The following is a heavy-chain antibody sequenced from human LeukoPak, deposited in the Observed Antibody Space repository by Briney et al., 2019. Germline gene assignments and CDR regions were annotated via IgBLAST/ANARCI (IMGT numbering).Heavy chain of an antibody. Sequence: GGSLRLSCAASGFTFTNFAMHWVRQAPGKGLVWVAVIWSDGSRNEYIDSVKDRFTVSRDNSKNTLYLQMNSLRAEDTAVYYCAKGALYYYDSSGYLDFWGQGTLVTVSS. CDR3: AKGALYYYDSSGYLDF. V-gene: IGHV3-33*06. D-gene: IGHD3-22*01. CDR2: IWSDGSRN. CDR1: GFTFTNFA. J-gene: IGHJ4*02.